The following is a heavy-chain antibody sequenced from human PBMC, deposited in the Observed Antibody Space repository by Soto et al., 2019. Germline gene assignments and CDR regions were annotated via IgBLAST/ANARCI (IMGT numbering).Heavy chain of an antibody. D-gene: IGHD6-13*01. CDR2: TSYDGKNK. Sequence: QVQLVESGGGVVQPGGSLRLSCAASGFTFSNFVMHWVRQAPGKGLEWVAATSYDGKNKDYADSVKGRFTISRDNSKNTLYLQMNSLRHEDTAVYYCARERAIAATGIFYYWAQGTLVTVSS. V-gene: IGHV3-30*04. J-gene: IGHJ4*02. CDR3: ARERAIAATGIFYY. CDR1: GFTFSNFV.